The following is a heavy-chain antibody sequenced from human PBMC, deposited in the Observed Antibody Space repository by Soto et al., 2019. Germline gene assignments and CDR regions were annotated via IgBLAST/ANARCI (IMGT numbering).Heavy chain of an antibody. CDR2: ISYDGSNK. CDR3: AKGGGIDYILYGMDV. D-gene: IGHD4-4*01. J-gene: IGHJ6*02. CDR1: GFTFSSYG. V-gene: IGHV3-30*18. Sequence: QVQLVESGGGVVQPGRSLRLSCAASGFTFSSYGMHWVRQAPGKGLEWVAVISYDGSNKYYADSVKGRFTISRDNSKNPLYLQMNSLRAEDTAVYYCAKGGGIDYILYGMDVWGQGTTVTVSS.